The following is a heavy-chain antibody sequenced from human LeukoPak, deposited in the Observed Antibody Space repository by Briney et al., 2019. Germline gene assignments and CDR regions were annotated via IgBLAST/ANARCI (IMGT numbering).Heavy chain of an antibody. V-gene: IGHV3-21*01. Sequence: KPGGSLRLSCAASGFIFNSHSMNWVRQAPGKVLEWVSSISSSSSYIYYADSVKGRFTISRDNAKNSLYLQMNSLRAEDTAVYYCAREHSEGFDYWGQGTLVTVSS. J-gene: IGHJ4*02. CDR1: GFIFNSHS. CDR2: ISSSSSYI. CDR3: AREHSEGFDY.